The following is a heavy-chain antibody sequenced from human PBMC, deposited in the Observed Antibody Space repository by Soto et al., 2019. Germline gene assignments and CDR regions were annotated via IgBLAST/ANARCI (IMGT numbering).Heavy chain of an antibody. V-gene: IGHV3-23*01. Sequence: GALRLSCAASGFTFSSYAMSWVRQAPGKGLEWVSAISGSGGSTYYADSVKGRFTISRDNSKNTLYLQMNSLRAEDTAVYYCAKSSLLITVTPYDYWGQGTLVTVSS. J-gene: IGHJ4*02. D-gene: IGHD4-17*01. CDR3: AKSSLLITVTPYDY. CDR1: GFTFSSYA. CDR2: ISGSGGST.